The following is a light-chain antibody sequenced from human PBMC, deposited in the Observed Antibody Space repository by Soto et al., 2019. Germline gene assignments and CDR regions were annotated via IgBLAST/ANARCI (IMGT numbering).Light chain of an antibody. V-gene: IGKV1-27*01. CDR3: QKYNSAPWT. CDR2: AAS. J-gene: IGKJ1*01. CDR1: QGISNY. Sequence: DIQMTQSPSSLSASVGDRVTITCRASQGISNYLAWYQQKPGKVPKLLIYAASTWQSGVPSRFSGSGSGTDFTLTISSLQPEDVATYYCQKYNSAPWTVDQGTKVEIK.